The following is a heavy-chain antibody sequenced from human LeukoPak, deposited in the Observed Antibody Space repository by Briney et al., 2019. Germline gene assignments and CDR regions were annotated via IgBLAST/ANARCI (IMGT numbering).Heavy chain of an antibody. J-gene: IGHJ5*02. CDR3: ARLFSFPLRAPFDP. V-gene: IGHV4-59*01. Sequence: ASETLSLTCTVSGGSISSYYWSWIRQPPGKGLEWIGYIFYSGGTNYNPSLKSRVTISVDTSKNQFSLKLSSVTAADTAVYYCARLFSFPLRAPFDPWGQGTLVTVSS. CDR2: IFYSGGT. CDR1: GGSISSYY. D-gene: IGHD3-16*01.